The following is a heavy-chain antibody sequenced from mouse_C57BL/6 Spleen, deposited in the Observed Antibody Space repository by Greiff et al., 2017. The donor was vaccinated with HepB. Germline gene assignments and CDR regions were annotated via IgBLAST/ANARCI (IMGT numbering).Heavy chain of an antibody. J-gene: IGHJ4*01. Sequence: VQLQQSGPELVKPGASVKISCKASGYTFTDYYMNWVKQSHGKSLEWIGDINPNNGGTSYNQKFKGKATLTVDKSSSTAYMELRSLTSEDSAVYYCARGQLRLTQNYYAMDYWGQGTSVTVSS. D-gene: IGHD3-2*02. CDR1: GYTFTDYY. CDR3: ARGQLRLTQNYYAMDY. V-gene: IGHV1-26*01. CDR2: INPNNGGT.